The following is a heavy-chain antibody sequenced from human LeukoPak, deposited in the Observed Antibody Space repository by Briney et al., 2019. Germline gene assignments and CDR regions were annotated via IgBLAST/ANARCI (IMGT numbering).Heavy chain of an antibody. V-gene: IGHV4-39*01. D-gene: IGHD7-27*01. J-gene: IGHJ4*02. CDR1: GGSITSSSYY. CDR2: IYYSGST. Sequence: PSETLSLTCTVSGGSITSSSYYWGWIRQPPGKGREWIGSIYYSGSTYYNPSLNSRVTISVDTSKNQFSLKLTSLTAADAAVYFCARRKNWGWFFDYWGQGTLVSVS. CDR3: ARRKNWGWFFDY.